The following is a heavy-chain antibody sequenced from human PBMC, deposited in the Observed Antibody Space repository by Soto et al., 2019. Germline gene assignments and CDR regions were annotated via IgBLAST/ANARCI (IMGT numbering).Heavy chain of an antibody. CDR1: GFTFINYA. J-gene: IGHJ4*02. V-gene: IGHV3-23*01. D-gene: IGHD7-27*01. CDR3: ARDNRGTFDY. CDR2: IDDAGAYT. Sequence: GGSLRLSCEASGFTFINYAMTWVRQAPGKGLEWVSGIDDAGAYTYYAESMKGRFTISRDNSKNTVYLQMNSLRAEDTAVYFCARDNRGTFDYWGQGALVTVSS.